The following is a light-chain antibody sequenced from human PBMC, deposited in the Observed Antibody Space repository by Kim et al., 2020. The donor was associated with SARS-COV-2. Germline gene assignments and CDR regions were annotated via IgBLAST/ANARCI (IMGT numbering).Light chain of an antibody. CDR1: SSNIEYNF. J-gene: IGLJ2*01. CDR2: DND. CDR3: AVWDSSLSIVL. Sequence: GRTVTLSGSGTSSNIEYNFVSWYRQFPRTAPKLLIFDNDRRPSGIPARFSASKSGTSATLAITGLQTGDEADYYCAVWDSSLSIVLFGGGTQLTVL. V-gene: IGLV1-51*01.